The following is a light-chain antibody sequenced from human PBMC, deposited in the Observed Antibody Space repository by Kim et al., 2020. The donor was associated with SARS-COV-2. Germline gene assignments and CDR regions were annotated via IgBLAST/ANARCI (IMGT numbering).Light chain of an antibody. V-gene: IGLV3-1*01. Sequence: VSPGQKASITCLGDKLGNNYACWYQQKPGQSPVLVIYQASKRPAGIPERFSGSNSGNTATLTISGTQAMDEADYYCQAWDSSTAYVFGTGTKVTVL. J-gene: IGLJ1*01. CDR2: QAS. CDR1: KLGNNY. CDR3: QAWDSSTAYV.